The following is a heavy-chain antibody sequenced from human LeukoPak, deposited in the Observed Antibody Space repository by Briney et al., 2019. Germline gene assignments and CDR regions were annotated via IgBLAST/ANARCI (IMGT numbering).Heavy chain of an antibody. CDR3: AKVPSSGSSYFDY. CDR1: GFTFSSYS. CDR2: ISGSSSTI. J-gene: IGHJ4*02. Sequence: GGSLRLPCAASGFTFSSYSMDWVRQAPGKGLEWVSYISGSSSTIYYADSVKGRFIISRDNAKNSLYLQMNSLRAEDTAVYYCAKVPSSGSSYFDYWGQGTLVTVSS. D-gene: IGHD1-26*01. V-gene: IGHV3-48*01.